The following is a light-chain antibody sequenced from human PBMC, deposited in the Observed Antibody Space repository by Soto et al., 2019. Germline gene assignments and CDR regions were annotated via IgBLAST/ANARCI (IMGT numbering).Light chain of an antibody. V-gene: IGLV2-23*01. Sequence: QSALTQPASVSGSPGQSITISCTGTSSDVGKYNLVSWYQQHPGKAPKVMILQGYKRPSGVSNRFSGSKFGNTASLTISGLQAEDEAEYSCCAYAATHTYVFGTGTKVTVL. CDR2: QGY. CDR1: SSDVGKYNL. J-gene: IGLJ1*01. CDR3: CAYAATHTYV.